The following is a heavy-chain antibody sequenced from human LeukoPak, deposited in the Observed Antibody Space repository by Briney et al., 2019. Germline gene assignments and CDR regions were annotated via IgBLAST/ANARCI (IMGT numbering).Heavy chain of an antibody. CDR3: GRDAGLGSWSVDY. CDR2: IRPDGRET. Sequence: GGSLRLSCAASGFTFTNHWMHWVRQAPGKGLVWVSRIRPDGRETNHADSVKGRFTISRDNAKNTLYLQMNSLRAEDTAVYYCGRDAGLGSWSVDYWGQGVLVTVSS. V-gene: IGHV3-74*01. D-gene: IGHD3-3*01. CDR1: GFTFTNHW. J-gene: IGHJ4*02.